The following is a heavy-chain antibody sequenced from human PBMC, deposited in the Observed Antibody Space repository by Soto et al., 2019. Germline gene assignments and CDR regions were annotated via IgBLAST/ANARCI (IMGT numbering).Heavy chain of an antibody. Sequence: GGSLRLSCAASGFTFSSYEMNWVRQAPGKGLEWVSYISSSGSTIYYADSVKGRFTISRDNAKNSLYLQMNSLRAEDTAVYYCARVRFLEWNYYGMDVRGQGTTVTVSS. D-gene: IGHD3-3*01. CDR3: ARVRFLEWNYYGMDV. CDR2: ISSSGSTI. CDR1: GFTFSSYE. J-gene: IGHJ6*02. V-gene: IGHV3-48*03.